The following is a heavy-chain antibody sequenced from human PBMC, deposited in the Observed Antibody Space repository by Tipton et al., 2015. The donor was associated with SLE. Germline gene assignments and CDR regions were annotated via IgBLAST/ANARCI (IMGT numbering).Heavy chain of an antibody. CDR2: ISGSGGST. D-gene: IGHD6-19*01. CDR1: GFTFSSYA. CDR3: ARGSSSGWYPGRFS. J-gene: IGHJ5*02. V-gene: IGHV3-23*01. Sequence: GSLRLSCAASGFTFSSYAMSWVRQAPGKGLEWASAISGSGGSTYYADSVKGRFTISRDNSKNTLYLQMNSLRAEDTAVYYCARGSSSGWYPGRFSWGQGTLVTVSS.